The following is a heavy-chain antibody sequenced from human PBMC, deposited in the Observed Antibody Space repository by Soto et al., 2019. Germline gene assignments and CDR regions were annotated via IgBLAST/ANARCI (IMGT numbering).Heavy chain of an antibody. CDR2: ISAYNGNT. D-gene: IGHD2-15*01. J-gene: IGHJ1*01. CDR1: GYTFTSYG. Sequence: ASVKVSCKASGYTFTSYGISWVRQAPGQGLEWMGWISAYNGNTNYAQKLQGRVTMTTDTSTSTAYMEMRSLGSDDTAVYYCARVEISTVVAATPVEYFQHWGQGTLVTVSS. CDR3: ARVEISTVVAATPVEYFQH. V-gene: IGHV1-18*01.